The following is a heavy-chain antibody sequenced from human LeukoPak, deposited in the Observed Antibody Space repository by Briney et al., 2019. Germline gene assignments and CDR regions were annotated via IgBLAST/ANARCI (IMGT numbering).Heavy chain of an antibody. CDR2: IYPGDSDT. Sequence: GASLKISCKGSGSSFTSYWIGWVRPMPGKGLAWMGIIYPGDSDTRNSPSFQGQVTISADKSLSTAYLQWSSLKASATAMYYCARWNCSSTSCLIDYWGQGTLVTVSS. J-gene: IGHJ4*02. V-gene: IGHV5-51*01. D-gene: IGHD2-2*01. CDR1: GSSFTSYW. CDR3: ARWNCSSTSCLIDY.